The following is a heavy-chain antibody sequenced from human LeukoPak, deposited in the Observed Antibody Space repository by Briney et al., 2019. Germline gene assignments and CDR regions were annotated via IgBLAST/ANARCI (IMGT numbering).Heavy chain of an antibody. Sequence: ASVKVSCKASGYTFTGYYMHWVRQAPGQGLEWMGWINPNSGGTNYAQKFQGRATMTRDTSISTAYMELSRLRSDDTAVYYCARARFRSIVGAISEVNYWGQGTLVTVSS. CDR1: GYTFTGYY. CDR3: ARARFRSIVGAISEVNY. D-gene: IGHD1-26*01. CDR2: INPNSGGT. J-gene: IGHJ4*02. V-gene: IGHV1-2*02.